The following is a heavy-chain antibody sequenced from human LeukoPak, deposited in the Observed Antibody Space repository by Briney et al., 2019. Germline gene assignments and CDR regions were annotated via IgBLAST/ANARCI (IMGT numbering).Heavy chain of an antibody. CDR1: GGSISSYY. V-gene: IGHV4-59*01. Sequence: SETLSLTCTVSGGSISSYYWSWIRQPPGKGLEWIGYIYYSGSTNYNPSLKSRITISVDSSKNQFSLKLNSVTAADTAVYYCARMVRGVPIPDYWGQGTLVTVSS. J-gene: IGHJ4*02. CDR2: IYYSGST. CDR3: ARMVRGVPIPDY. D-gene: IGHD3-10*01.